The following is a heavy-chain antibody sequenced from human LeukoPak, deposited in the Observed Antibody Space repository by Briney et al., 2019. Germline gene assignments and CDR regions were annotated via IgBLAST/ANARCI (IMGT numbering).Heavy chain of an antibody. CDR3: TRDGESNYDFWSGYQFDP. CDR2: IRSKAYGGTT. CDR1: GFTFGDYA. V-gene: IGHV3-49*03. D-gene: IGHD3-3*01. Sequence: GGSLRLSCTASGFTFGDYAMSWFRQAPGKGLEWVGFIRSKAYGGTTEYAASVKGRFTISRDDSKSTAYLQMNSLKTEDTAVYYCTRDGESNYDFWSGYQFDPWGQGTLVTVSS. J-gene: IGHJ5*02.